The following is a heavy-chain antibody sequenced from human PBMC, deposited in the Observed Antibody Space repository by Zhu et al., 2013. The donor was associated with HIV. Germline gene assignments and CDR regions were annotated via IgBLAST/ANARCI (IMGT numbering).Heavy chain of an antibody. CDR3: ARALEWLYYFDY. D-gene: IGHD3-3*01. J-gene: IGHJ4*02. CDR2: INPSGGST. CDR1: GYTFTSYY. V-gene: IGHV1-46*01. Sequence: QVQLVQSGAEVKKPGASLKVSCKASGYTFTSYYMHWVRQAPGQGLEWMGIINPSGGSTIYAQKFQGRVTMTTDTSTSTAYMELRSLRSDDTAVYYCARALEWLYYFDYWGQGTLVTVSS.